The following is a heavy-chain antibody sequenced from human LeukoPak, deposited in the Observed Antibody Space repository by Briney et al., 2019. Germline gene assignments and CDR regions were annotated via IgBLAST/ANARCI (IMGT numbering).Heavy chain of an antibody. J-gene: IGHJ3*02. CDR1: GYTLTELS. D-gene: IGHD2-15*01. V-gene: IGHV1-24*01. CDR2: FDPEDGET. Sequence: ASVKVSCKVSGYTLTELSMHWVRQAPGKGLEWMGGFDPEDGETIYAQKFQGRVTMTEDTSTDTAYMELSSLRSEDTAVYYCASRAVVKGAFDIWGQGTMVTVSS. CDR3: ASRAVVKGAFDI.